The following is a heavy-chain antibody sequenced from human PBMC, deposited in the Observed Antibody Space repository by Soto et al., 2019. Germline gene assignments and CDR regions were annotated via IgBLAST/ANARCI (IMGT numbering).Heavy chain of an antibody. Sequence: PSETLSLTCTVSGGSISSGGYYWSWIRQHPGKGLEGIGYIYYSGSTYYNPSLKSRVTISVDTSKNQFSLKLSSVTAADTAVYYCAKYYYDSSGYFDAFDIWGQGTMVTVSS. V-gene: IGHV4-31*03. CDR1: GGSISSGGYY. CDR2: IYYSGST. D-gene: IGHD3-22*01. CDR3: AKYYYDSSGYFDAFDI. J-gene: IGHJ3*02.